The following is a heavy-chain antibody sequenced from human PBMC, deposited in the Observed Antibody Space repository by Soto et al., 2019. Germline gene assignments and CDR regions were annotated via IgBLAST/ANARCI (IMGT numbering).Heavy chain of an antibody. D-gene: IGHD3-9*01. Sequence: QVQLVQSGAEVKKPGASVKVSCKASGYTFPNFGISWVRQAPGQGLEWLGRISTDNGDTKYAQKIQARVTLTTDTATTTVYMDATSLRPDDTAVYYCTRDAKYHDILTGDFVNDHWGQGTLVTVSS. J-gene: IGHJ4*02. V-gene: IGHV1-18*04. CDR1: GYTFPNFG. CDR2: ISTDNGDT. CDR3: TRDAKYHDILTGDFVNDH.